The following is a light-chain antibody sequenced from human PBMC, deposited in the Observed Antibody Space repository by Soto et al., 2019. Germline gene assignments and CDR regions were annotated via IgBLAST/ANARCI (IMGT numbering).Light chain of an antibody. Sequence: QAVVTQSPSASGTPGQRVTIACVGSSSNIGSNYVYWYQQLPGTAPKLFMYRNDERPSGVPDRLSGSKSGNSASLAISGLRSEEEAEYYCAGWDGSLSGVVFGGGTKLTVL. CDR1: SSNIGSNY. V-gene: IGLV1-47*01. CDR3: AGWDGSLSGVV. CDR2: RND. J-gene: IGLJ2*01.